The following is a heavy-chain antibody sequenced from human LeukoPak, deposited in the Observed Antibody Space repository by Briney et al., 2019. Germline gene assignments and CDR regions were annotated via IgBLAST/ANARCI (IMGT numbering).Heavy chain of an antibody. V-gene: IGHV3-23*01. CDR2: ISGYGDRT. Sequence: GGSLRLSCAASGFTFSSYSMNWVRQAPGRGLEWVSDISGYGDRTYYADSVKGRFTISRDNSKNTLYLQMNSLRAEDTAVYYCAKAPRGYQWFVEYWGQGTLVTVSS. CDR1: GFTFSSYS. CDR3: AKAPRGYQWFVEY. D-gene: IGHD6-19*01. J-gene: IGHJ4*02.